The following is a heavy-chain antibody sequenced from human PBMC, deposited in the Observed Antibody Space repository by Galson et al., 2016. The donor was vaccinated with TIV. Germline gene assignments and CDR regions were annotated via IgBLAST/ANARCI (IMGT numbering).Heavy chain of an antibody. D-gene: IGHD2-21*01. Sequence: SLRLSCAASGFTFSDYYMSWIRQAPGKGLEWVSYISSSGITLYYSDAVSGRFTISRDNPNYSTYLHMNNLRADDTAVYFCARIARDLGFGHYFDYWGQGTLVTVSS. CDR3: ARIARDLGFGHYFDY. V-gene: IGHV3-11*01. CDR2: ISSSGITL. J-gene: IGHJ4*02. CDR1: GFTFSDYY.